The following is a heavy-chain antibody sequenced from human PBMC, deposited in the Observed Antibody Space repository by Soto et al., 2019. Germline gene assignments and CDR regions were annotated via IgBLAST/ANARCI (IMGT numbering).Heavy chain of an antibody. J-gene: IGHJ6*03. V-gene: IGHV4-34*01. CDR3: ARGITMVRGVITARDYYYYYMDV. CDR1: GGSFSGYY. Sequence: SETLSLTCAVYGGSFSGYYWSWIRQPPGKGLEWIGEINHSGSTNYNPSLKSRVTISVDTSKNQFSLKLSSVTAADTAVYYCARGITMVRGVITARDYYYYYMDVWGKGTTVTVSS. D-gene: IGHD3-10*01. CDR2: INHSGST.